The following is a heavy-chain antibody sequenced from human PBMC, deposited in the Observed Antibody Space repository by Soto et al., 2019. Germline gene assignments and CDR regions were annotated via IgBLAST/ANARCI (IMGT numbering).Heavy chain of an antibody. Sequence: QVQLVQSGAEVKTPGASVKVSCKASGYTFTSYRISSVSQAPGQGLEWMGWIRAYNGTTNYAQKLQGRVTMTTDTYTITAYMELRRLICDDTAMYYCVRDPESVDYWGEGTLVTVSS. J-gene: IGHJ4*02. V-gene: IGHV1-18*01. CDR2: IRAYNGTT. CDR1: GYTFTSYR. CDR3: VRDPESVDY.